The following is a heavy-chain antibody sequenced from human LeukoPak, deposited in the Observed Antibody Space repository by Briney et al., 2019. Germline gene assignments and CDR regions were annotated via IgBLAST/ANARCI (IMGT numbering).Heavy chain of an antibody. CDR3: ARVRSGSSAGNYGMDV. V-gene: IGHV6-1*01. D-gene: IGHD1-26*01. CDR1: GDSVSSNSAT. J-gene: IGHJ6*02. Sequence: SQTLSLTSAISGDSVSSNSATWNWIRQSPSRGLEWLGRTYYRSKWHNNYAVSVKSRITINPDTSKNQFSLQLNSVTPEDTAVYYCARVRSGSSAGNYGMDVWGQGTTVTVSS. CDR2: TYYRSKWHN.